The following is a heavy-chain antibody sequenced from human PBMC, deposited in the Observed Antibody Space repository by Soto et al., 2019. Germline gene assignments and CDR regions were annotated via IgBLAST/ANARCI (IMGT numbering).Heavy chain of an antibody. CDR1: GDSISTVDYF. J-gene: IGHJ5*01. Sequence: TLSVTCSVSGDSISTVDYFWAWIRQPPGQALEYIGYIYKSTTTYYNPSFESRVAISLDTSKSQFSLTVTSVTAADTAVYFCARGRYCLTGRCFPNWFDSWGQGTLVT. CDR2: IYKSTTT. CDR3: ARGRYCLTGRCFPNWFDS. V-gene: IGHV4-30-4*01. D-gene: IGHD2-15*01.